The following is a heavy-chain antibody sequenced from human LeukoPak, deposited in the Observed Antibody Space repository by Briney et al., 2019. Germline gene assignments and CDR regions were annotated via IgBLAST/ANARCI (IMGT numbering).Heavy chain of an antibody. CDR3: AKGRVVSSWYALFDY. Sequence: GGSLRLSCAASGFTFSSYAMSWVRQAPGKGLEWVSAISGSGGSTYYADSVKSRFTISRDNSKNTLYLQMNSLRAEDTAVYYCAKGRVVSSWYALFDYWGQGTLVTVSS. D-gene: IGHD6-13*01. CDR1: GFTFSSYA. J-gene: IGHJ4*02. CDR2: ISGSGGST. V-gene: IGHV3-23*01.